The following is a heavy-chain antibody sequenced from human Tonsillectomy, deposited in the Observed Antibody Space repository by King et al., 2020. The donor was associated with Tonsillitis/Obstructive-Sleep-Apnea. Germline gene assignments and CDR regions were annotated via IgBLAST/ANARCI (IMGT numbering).Heavy chain of an antibody. CDR3: AREVRAASGWFDP. D-gene: IGHD3-10*01. CDR1: GGSISGGGYY. Sequence: VQLQESGPGLVKPSQTLSLTCTVSGGSISGGGYYWSWIRQHPGKGLEWIGYIYYSGSTYYNPSLKSRVTISVDTSKNQFSLKLSSVTAADTAVYYCAREVRAASGWFDPWGQGTLVTVSS. V-gene: IGHV4-31*03. J-gene: IGHJ5*02. CDR2: IYYSGST.